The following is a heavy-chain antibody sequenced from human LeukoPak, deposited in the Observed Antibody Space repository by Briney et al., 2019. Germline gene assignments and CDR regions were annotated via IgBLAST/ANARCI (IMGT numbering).Heavy chain of an antibody. CDR1: GFIFSTYP. J-gene: IGHJ4*02. CDR3: ATDHLDSRGNTFEY. Sequence: GRSLIFSCAASGFIFSTYPMHWVRQAPGKVLEWVAVISFDGSNKQHAASVKGRFTISRDNSNNKLYLQVNNLRPDETPVYYCATDHLDSRGNTFEYWGQRTLVAVSS. CDR2: ISFDGSNK. V-gene: IGHV3-30-3*01. D-gene: IGHD2-15*01.